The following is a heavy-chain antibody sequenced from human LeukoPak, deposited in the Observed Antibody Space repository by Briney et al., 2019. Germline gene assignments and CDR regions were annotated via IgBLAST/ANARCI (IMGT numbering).Heavy chain of an antibody. CDR2: INHSGST. CDR3: ARVKYYDFWSGYSHWFDP. D-gene: IGHD3-3*01. Sequence: PSETLSLTCAVYGGSFNCYYWSWIRQPPGKGLEWIGEINHSGSTNYNPSLKSRVTISVDTSKNQFSLKLSSVTAADTAVYYCARVKYYDFWSGYSHWFDPWGQGTLVTVSS. V-gene: IGHV4-34*01. J-gene: IGHJ5*02. CDR1: GGSFNCYY.